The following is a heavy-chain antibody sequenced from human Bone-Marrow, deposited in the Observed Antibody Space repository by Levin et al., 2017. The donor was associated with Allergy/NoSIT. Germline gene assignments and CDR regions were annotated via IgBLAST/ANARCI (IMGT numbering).Heavy chain of an antibody. J-gene: IGHJ6*02. CDR2: ISGSGGST. V-gene: IGHV3-23*01. Sequence: GGSLRLSCAASGFTFSSYAMSWVRQAPGKGLEWVSAISGSGGSTYYADSVKGRFTISRDNSKNTLYLQMNSLRAEDTAVYYCAKDLFGVVDYGMDGWGQGTTVTVSS. CDR3: AKDLFGVVDYGMDG. D-gene: IGHD3-3*01. CDR1: GFTFSSYA.